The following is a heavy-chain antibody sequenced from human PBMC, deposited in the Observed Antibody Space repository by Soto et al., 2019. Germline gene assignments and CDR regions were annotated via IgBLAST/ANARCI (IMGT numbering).Heavy chain of an antibody. Sequence: GGSLRLSCAASGFTFSSYWMSWVRQAPGKGLEWVANIKQDGSEKYYVDSVKGRFTISRDNAKNSLYLQMNSLRAEDTAVYYCARDLGHYYDSSGYGPGYWGQGTLVTVSS. CDR1: GFTFSSYW. D-gene: IGHD3-22*01. CDR3: ARDLGHYYDSSGYGPGY. V-gene: IGHV3-7*05. CDR2: IKQDGSEK. J-gene: IGHJ4*02.